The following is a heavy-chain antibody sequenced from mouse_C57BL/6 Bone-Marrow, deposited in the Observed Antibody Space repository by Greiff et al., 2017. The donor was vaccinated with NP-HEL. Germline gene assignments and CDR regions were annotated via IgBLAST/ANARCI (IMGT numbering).Heavy chain of an antibody. V-gene: IGHV5-6*01. Sequence: EVQRVESGGDLVKPGGSLKLSCAASGFTFSSYGMSWVRQTPDKRLEWVATISSGGSYTYYPDSVKGRFTISRDNAKNTLYLQMSSLKSEDTAMYDCARQDGYHWYFDVWGTGTTVTVSS. CDR3: ARQDGYHWYFDV. CDR2: ISSGGSYT. J-gene: IGHJ1*03. CDR1: GFTFSSYG. D-gene: IGHD2-3*01.